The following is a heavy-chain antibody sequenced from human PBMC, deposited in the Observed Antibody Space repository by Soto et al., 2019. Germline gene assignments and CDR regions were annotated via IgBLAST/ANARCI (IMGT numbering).Heavy chain of an antibody. V-gene: IGHV1-69*06. CDR3: PRARYFATVHRQWWYFDL. J-gene: IGHJ2*01. CDR2: IIPIFGTA. D-gene: IGHD6-19*01. CDR1: GGTFSSYA. Sequence: SVKVSCKASGGTFSSYAISWVRQAPGQGLEWMGGIIPIFGTANYAQKFQGRVTITADKSTSTAYMELSSLRSEDTAVYYCPRARYFATVHRQWWYFDLWGRGTLLTVSS.